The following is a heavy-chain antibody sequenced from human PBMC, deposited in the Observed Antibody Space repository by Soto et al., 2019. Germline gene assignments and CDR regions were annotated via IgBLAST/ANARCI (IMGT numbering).Heavy chain of an antibody. Sequence: EVQLLESGGGLVQPGGSLRLSCAASGFTFSSYAMSWVRQAPGKGLEWVSAISGSGGSTYYADSVKGRFTISRDNSKNTLYLQMNSLRADDTAVYYCANPLPGHVLRFLEWHDYYYYGMDVWGQGNTVTVSS. D-gene: IGHD3-3*01. CDR2: ISGSGGST. V-gene: IGHV3-23*01. J-gene: IGHJ6*02. CDR1: GFTFSSYA. CDR3: ANPLPGHVLRFLEWHDYYYYGMDV.